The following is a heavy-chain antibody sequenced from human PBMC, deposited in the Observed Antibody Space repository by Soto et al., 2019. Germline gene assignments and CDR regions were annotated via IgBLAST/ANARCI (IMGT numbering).Heavy chain of an antibody. CDR2: INPNSGGT. V-gene: IGHV1-2*04. Sequence: GASVKVSCKASGYTFTGYYMHWVRQAPGQGLEWMGWINPNSGGTNYAQKFQGWVTMTRDTSISTAYMELSRLRSDDTAVYYCARDEGPPGNEGFDYWGQGTLVTVSS. CDR3: ARDEGPPGNEGFDY. CDR1: GYTFTGYY. J-gene: IGHJ4*02.